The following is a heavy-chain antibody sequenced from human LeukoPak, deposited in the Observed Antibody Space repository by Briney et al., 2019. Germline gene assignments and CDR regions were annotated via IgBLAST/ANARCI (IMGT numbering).Heavy chain of an antibody. CDR2: LYSGGMT. Sequence: GGSLRLSCAASGFTVNNYYMTWVRQAPGKGLECVSILYSGGMTYYADSVKGRFTISTDNSKNTGNLQGNSLRAEDTAIYYCARMFGGNYYGYYFDYWGQGSMLTVS. CDR3: ARMFGGNYYGYYFDY. CDR1: GFTVNNYY. D-gene: IGHD1-26*01. V-gene: IGHV3-53*01. J-gene: IGHJ4*02.